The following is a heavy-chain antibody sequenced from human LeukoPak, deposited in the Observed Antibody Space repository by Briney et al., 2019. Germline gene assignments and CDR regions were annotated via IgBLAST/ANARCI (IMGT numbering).Heavy chain of an antibody. V-gene: IGHV4-61*02. Sequence: SETLSLTCAVSGGSISSGSHYWSWIRQPAGKGLEWIGRIYTSGNTNYNPSRKSPVTISVDTSKNQFPLKLRSVTAADTAVYYCARQDGYDFWSGYLWGQGTKVTVSS. CDR1: GGSISSGSHY. CDR3: ARQDGYDFWSGYL. J-gene: IGHJ3*01. D-gene: IGHD3-3*01. CDR2: IYTSGNT.